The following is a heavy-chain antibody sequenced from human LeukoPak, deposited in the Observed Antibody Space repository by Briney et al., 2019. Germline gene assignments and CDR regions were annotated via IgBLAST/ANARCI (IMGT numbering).Heavy chain of an antibody. Sequence: GSLRLSCAASGFTFSSYWMNWARQAPGKGLEWVASINHNGNVNYYVDAVKGRFTISRDNAKNSLYLQMSNLRAEDTAVYFCARGGGLDVWGQGATVTVSS. J-gene: IGHJ6*02. V-gene: IGHV3-7*03. CDR3: ARGGGLDV. D-gene: IGHD3-16*01. CDR2: INHNGNVN. CDR1: GFTFSSYW.